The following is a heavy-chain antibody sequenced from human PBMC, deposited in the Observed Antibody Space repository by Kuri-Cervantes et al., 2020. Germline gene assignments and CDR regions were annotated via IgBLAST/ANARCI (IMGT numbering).Heavy chain of an antibody. Sequence: GGSLRLSCAASGFTFSSYWTHWVRQAPGKGLVWVSRINSDGSSTSYADSVKGRFTISRDNSKNTLYLQMNSLRAEDTAVYYCAKRDSVVVTARDAFDIWGQGTMVTVSS. J-gene: IGHJ3*02. V-gene: IGHV3-74*01. CDR2: INSDGSST. CDR1: GFTFSSYW. CDR3: AKRDSVVVTARDAFDI. D-gene: IGHD2-21*02.